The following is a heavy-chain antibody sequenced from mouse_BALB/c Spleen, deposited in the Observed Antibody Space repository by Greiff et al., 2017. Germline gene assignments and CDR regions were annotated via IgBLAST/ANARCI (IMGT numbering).Heavy chain of an antibody. CDR2: IDPSDSYT. CDR1: GYTFTSYW. Sequence: VKLQQPGAELVKPGASVKLSCKASGYTFTSYWMHWVKQRPGQGLEWIGEIDPSDSYTNYNQKFKGKATLTVDKSSSTAYMQLSSLTSEDSAVYYCARPQLGYFDYWGQGTTLTVSS. CDR3: ARPQLGYFDY. D-gene: IGHD4-1*02. V-gene: IGHV1-69*02. J-gene: IGHJ2*01.